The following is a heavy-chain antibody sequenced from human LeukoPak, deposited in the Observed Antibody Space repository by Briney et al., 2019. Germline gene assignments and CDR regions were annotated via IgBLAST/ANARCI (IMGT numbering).Heavy chain of an antibody. J-gene: IGHJ4*02. CDR2: IKPDGSEK. D-gene: IGHD4-11*01. CDR3: AKDRDSNWYPYFEY. V-gene: IGHV3-7*03. Sequence: GGSLRLSCVVSGFTFGSSWMSWVRQAPGKGLEWGTNIKPDGSEKYYVDSVKGRFTISRDNSRNSLYLDINNLRTEDTAIYYCAKDRDSNWYPYFEYWGQGTLITVSS. CDR1: GFTFGSSW.